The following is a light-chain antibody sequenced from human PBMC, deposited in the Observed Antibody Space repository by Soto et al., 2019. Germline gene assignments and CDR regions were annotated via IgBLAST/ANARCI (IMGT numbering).Light chain of an antibody. CDR1: SSNIGAGYD. V-gene: IGLV1-40*01. J-gene: IGLJ2*01. Sequence: QSVLTQPPSVSGAPGQRVTISCTGSSSNIGAGYDVHWYQQLPGTAPKLLIYGNSNRPSGVPDRFSGSKSGTSASLAITGLQAEDEADYYCQSYDSSLSAYVVFGGGT. CDR3: QSYDSSLSAYVV. CDR2: GNS.